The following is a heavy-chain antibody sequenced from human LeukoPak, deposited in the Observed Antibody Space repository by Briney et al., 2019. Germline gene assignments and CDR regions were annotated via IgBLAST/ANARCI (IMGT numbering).Heavy chain of an antibody. V-gene: IGHV3-53*01. CDR1: GFTVSSNY. CDR2: IYSGGNT. CDR3: AKGGVDPHPIY. D-gene: IGHD5-12*01. J-gene: IGHJ4*02. Sequence: GGSLRLSCTASGFTVSSNYMSWVRRAPGKGLEWLSVIYSGGNTYYADSVKGRFTISRDNSKNTVYLQMNSLRAEDTAVYYCAKGGVDPHPIYWGRGTLVTVSS.